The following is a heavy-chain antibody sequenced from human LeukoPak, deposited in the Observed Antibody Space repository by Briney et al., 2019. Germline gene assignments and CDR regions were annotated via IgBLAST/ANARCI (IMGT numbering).Heavy chain of an antibody. CDR2: MNPNSGNK. CDR3: ARGTTVTSYYYYYYYMDV. D-gene: IGHD4-17*01. V-gene: IGHV1-8*03. CDR1: GYTFTSYD. J-gene: IGHJ6*03. Sequence: ASVKVSCKASGYTFTSYDINWVRQATGQGLEWMGWMNPNSGNKGYAQKFQGRVTITTNTSISTAYMELSSLRSEDTAVYYCARGTTVTSYYYYYYYMDVWGKGTTVTVSS.